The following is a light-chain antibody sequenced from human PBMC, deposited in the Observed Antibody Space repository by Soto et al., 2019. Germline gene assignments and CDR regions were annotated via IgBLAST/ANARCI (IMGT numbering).Light chain of an antibody. V-gene: IGKV1-5*01. J-gene: IGKJ1*01. Sequence: DIQMTQSTSTLSASVGDSVTITCRASQSISSWLAWYQQKPGKAPKLLIYDASSLESGVPSSFIGIGSGTEFTLTISSLQPEEFATYDCQQYNSYWTFGQGTKVDIK. CDR2: DAS. CDR3: QQYNSYWT. CDR1: QSISSW.